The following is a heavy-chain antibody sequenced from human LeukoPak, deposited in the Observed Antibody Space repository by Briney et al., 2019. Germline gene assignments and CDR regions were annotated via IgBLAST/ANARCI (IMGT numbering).Heavy chain of an antibody. Sequence: QPGGSLRLSCAASGFTFSMYEMNWVRQAPGKGLEWVSYISSSGSTIYYADSVKGRFTISRDNAKKSLSLQMNSLRAEDTAVYYCARVTSYLHYFDNWGQGTLVIVSS. J-gene: IGHJ4*02. D-gene: IGHD2-2*01. CDR3: ARVTSYLHYFDN. CDR1: GFTFSMYE. V-gene: IGHV3-48*03. CDR2: ISSSGSTI.